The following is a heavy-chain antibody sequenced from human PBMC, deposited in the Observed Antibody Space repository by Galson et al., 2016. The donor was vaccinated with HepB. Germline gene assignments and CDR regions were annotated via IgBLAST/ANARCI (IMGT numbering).Heavy chain of an antibody. CDR1: GFTVGSNY. CDR3: ARDLGGYFYGLDV. V-gene: IGHV3-66*01. Sequence: SLRLSCAASGFTVGSNYMNWVRQAPGKGLEWVSVLYGGGNTYYADSVKGRFTISRDDSTNTLLLQMSGLRNEDTAVYYCARDLGGYFYGLDVWGQGTTVTVSS. D-gene: IGHD2-21*01. J-gene: IGHJ6*02. CDR2: LYGGGNT.